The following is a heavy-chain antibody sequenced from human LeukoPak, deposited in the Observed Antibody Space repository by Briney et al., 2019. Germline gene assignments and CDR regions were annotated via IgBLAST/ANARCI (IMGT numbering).Heavy chain of an antibody. CDR1: GYNFNTYW. J-gene: IGHJ4*02. Sequence: GESLKISCKGSGYNFNTYWVAWVRQLLGKGLEWMGIIRPMNSEVRYSPSFQGQVTISADRSINTAYLQWSSLTASDTAMYYCASRPFETTVVPWDFYWGQGTQVTVSS. D-gene: IGHD4-23*01. CDR2: IRPMNSEV. V-gene: IGHV5-51*01. CDR3: ASRPFETTVVPWDFY.